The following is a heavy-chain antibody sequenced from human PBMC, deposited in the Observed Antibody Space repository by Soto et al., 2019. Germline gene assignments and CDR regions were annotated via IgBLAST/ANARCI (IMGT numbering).Heavy chain of an antibody. Sequence: SETLTLTCSVSGGSISGYYWSWIRQTPEKGLEWIGYIYYSGSTNYNPSLKSRVTISVDTSKNQFSLKLSSVTAADTAVYYCAIGRGYSGYGTMDYFDYWGQGTLVTVSS. CDR3: AIGRGYSGYGTMDYFDY. V-gene: IGHV4-59*01. J-gene: IGHJ4*02. D-gene: IGHD5-12*01. CDR2: IYYSGST. CDR1: GGSISGYY.